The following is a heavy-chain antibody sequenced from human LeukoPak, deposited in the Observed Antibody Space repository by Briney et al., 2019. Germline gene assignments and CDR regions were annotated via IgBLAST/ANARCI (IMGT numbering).Heavy chain of an antibody. D-gene: IGHD1-14*01. V-gene: IGHV4-4*09. CDR1: GGSISSFY. CDR2: IFPSGSA. Sequence: SETLSLTCTVSGGSISSFYWSWIRRSPVKGLEWIGYIFPSGSAFYNPSLESRVTISQDTSENQFSLRLSSVTAADTAVYYCARRNHYFYYMDVWGKGTTVTVSS. J-gene: IGHJ6*03. CDR3: ARRNHYFYYMDV.